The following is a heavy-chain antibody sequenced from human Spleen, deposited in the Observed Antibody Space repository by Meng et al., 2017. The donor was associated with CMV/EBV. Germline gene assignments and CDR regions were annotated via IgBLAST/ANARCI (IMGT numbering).Heavy chain of an antibody. D-gene: IGHD3-3*01. CDR2: FYYSGNT. CDR1: GGSISSTSYY. CDR3: ARAPFEYYDFWSGYFDY. J-gene: IGHJ4*02. Sequence: GSLRLSCTVSGGSISSTSYYWGWIRQPPGKGLQWIVSFYYSGNTYYNPSLKSRVALSIDTSKNEFSLKLSSVTAADTAVYYCARAPFEYYDFWSGYFDYWGQGTLVTVSS. V-gene: IGHV4-39*07.